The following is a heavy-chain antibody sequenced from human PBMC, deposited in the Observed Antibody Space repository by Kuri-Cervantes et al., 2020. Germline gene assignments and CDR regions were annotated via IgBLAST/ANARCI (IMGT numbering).Heavy chain of an antibody. CDR3: ARAVHQLLIDY. CDR1: GFTFSSYS. Sequence: GESLKISCAASGFTFSSYSMNWVRQAPGKGLEWVSYISSSSSTIYYADSVKGRFTISRDNAKNSLYLQMNSLRGEDTAVYYCARAVHQLLIDYWGQGTLVTVSS. CDR2: ISSSSSTI. D-gene: IGHD2-2*01. V-gene: IGHV3-48*01. J-gene: IGHJ4*02.